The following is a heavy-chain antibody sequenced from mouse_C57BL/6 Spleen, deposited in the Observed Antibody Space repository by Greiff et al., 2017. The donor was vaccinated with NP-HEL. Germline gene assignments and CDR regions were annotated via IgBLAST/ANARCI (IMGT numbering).Heavy chain of an antibody. CDR2: INPNYGTT. D-gene: IGHD1-1*01. CDR3: ARWATTVVANAMDY. J-gene: IGHJ4*01. V-gene: IGHV1-39*01. CDR1: GYSFTDYN. Sequence: EVQLQESGPELVKPGASVKISCKASGYSFTDYNMNWVKQSNGKSLEWIGVINPNYGTTSYNQKFKGKATLTVDQSSSTAYMQLNSLTSEDSAVYYCARWATTVVANAMDYWGQGTSVTVSS.